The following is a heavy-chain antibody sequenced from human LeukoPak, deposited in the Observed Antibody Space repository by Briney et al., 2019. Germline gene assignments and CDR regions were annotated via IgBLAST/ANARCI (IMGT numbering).Heavy chain of an antibody. V-gene: IGHV4-39*07. CDR3: ARIVVVTQLYDH. D-gene: IGHD3-22*01. CDR1: GGSISSRNYY. Sequence: SETLSLTCTVSGGSISSRNYYWGWIRQPPGKGLEWIGGVYYTGTTYSNPSLKSRVTISVDTSKNQFSLKLSSVTAADTAVYYCARIVVVTQLYDHWGQGTLVTVSS. CDR2: VYYTGTT. J-gene: IGHJ4*02.